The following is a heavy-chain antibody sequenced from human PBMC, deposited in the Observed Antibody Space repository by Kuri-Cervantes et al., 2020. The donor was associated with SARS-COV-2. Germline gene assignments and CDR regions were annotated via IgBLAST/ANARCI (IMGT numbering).Heavy chain of an antibody. D-gene: IGHD6-19*01. CDR3: ARDKGGYSSGSFDY. CDR2: IIPILGTA. V-gene: IGHV1-69*04. CDR1: GGTFSSYA. Sequence: SVKVSCKASGGTFSSYAISWVRQAPGQGLEWMGRIIPILGTANYAQKFQGRVTITADKSTSTAYMELSSPRSEDTAVYYCARDKGGYSSGSFDYWGQGTLVTVSS. J-gene: IGHJ4*02.